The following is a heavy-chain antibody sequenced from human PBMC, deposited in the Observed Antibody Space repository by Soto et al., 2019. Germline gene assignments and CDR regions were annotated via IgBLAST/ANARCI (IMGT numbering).Heavy chain of an antibody. J-gene: IGHJ6*02. CDR3: ARNSLTGYYNYYYSMDV. CDR2: IYPDDSDT. V-gene: IGHV5-51*01. D-gene: IGHD3-9*01. CDR1: GYSFSSYW. Sequence: RGESLKISCKSSGYSFSSYWIAWVRLMPGKGLEWMGSIYPDDSDTKYSPSFPGQVTISADKFISAAYLQWSSLKASDTAIYYCARNSLTGYYNYYYSMDVWGQGTTVTVSS.